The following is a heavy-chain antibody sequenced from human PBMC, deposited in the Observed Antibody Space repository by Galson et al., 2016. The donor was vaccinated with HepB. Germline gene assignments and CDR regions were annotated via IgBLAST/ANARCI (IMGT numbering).Heavy chain of an antibody. CDR2: ISYDARIR. CDR1: GFTFSTYA. CDR3: ARDPPRGAGDQIDFGH. V-gene: IGHV3-30*04. J-gene: IGHJ4*02. Sequence: SLRLSCAASGFTFSTYAMHWVRQAPGKGLEWVGVISYDARIRLYADSVKGRFTVSRDNSNSTLYLHMISLTGDDTAVYYCARDPPRGAGDQIDFGHWGQGTLVTVSS. D-gene: IGHD1-26*01.